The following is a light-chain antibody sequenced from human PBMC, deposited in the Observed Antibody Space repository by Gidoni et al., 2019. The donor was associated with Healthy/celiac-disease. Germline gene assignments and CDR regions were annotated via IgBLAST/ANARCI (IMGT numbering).Light chain of an antibody. CDR2: EGS. J-gene: IGLJ3*02. V-gene: IGLV2-23*01. CDR1: SRDVGSYNL. CDR3: CSYAGSSTLGV. Sequence: QSALTQPASVSGPPGQSITISCTGTSRDVGSYNLVSWYQQHPGKAPKLMIYEGSKRPSGVSNRFSGSKSGNTASLTISGLQAEDEADYYCCSYAGSSTLGVFGGGTKLTVL.